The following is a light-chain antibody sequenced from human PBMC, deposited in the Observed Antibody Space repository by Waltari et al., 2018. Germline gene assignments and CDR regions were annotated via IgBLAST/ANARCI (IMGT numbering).Light chain of an antibody. CDR3: QVWDSSSDHPGV. CDR1: NIGSTS. CDR2: GDS. V-gene: IGLV3-21*02. J-gene: IGLJ3*02. Sequence: SYVLTQPPSVSVAPGQTARLTCGGNNIGSTSVHWYQQKPGQAPVLVVYGDSDRPSGIAERFSGSNAGNTATLTISRVEAGDEADDYCQVWDSSSDHPGVFGGGTKLTVL.